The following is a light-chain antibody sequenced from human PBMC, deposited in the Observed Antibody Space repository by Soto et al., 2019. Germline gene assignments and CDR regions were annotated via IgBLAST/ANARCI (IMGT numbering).Light chain of an antibody. V-gene: IGKV4-1*01. CDR3: QQYYSSPFT. J-gene: IGKJ3*01. CDR1: QSVFYSSNNKNY. Sequence: DIVMTQSPDSLAVSLGERATINCKSSQSVFYSSNNKNYLGWYQQKAGQPPKLLISWASTRESGVPDRFSASGSGADFTLTISSLQAEDVAVYYCQQYYSSPFTFGPGTKVDIK. CDR2: WAS.